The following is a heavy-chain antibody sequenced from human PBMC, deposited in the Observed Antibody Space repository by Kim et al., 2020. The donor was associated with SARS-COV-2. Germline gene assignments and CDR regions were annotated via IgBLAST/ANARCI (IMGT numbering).Heavy chain of an antibody. V-gene: IGHV1-69*13. D-gene: IGHD2-2*01. CDR3: ARGHKADIVVVSVYYYYYGMDV. CDR2: IIPIFGTA. Sequence: SVKVSCKASGGTFSSYAISWVRQAPGQGLEWMGGIIPIFGTANYAQKFQGRVTITADESTSTAYMELSSLRSEDTAVYYCARGHKADIVVVSVYYYYYGMDVWGQGTTVTVSS. J-gene: IGHJ6*02. CDR1: GGTFSSYA.